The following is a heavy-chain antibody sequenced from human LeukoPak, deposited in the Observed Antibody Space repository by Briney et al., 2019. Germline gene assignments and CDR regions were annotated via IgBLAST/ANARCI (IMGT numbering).Heavy chain of an antibody. J-gene: IGHJ5*02. Sequence: GASVKVSFTASGYTFTDYYINGVRQSPGQGLEWMGWINPNSGGTNYALKFQGRVTMTRDTSIRTAYMELSRLRSDDTAVYYCARGRSSSWYTWFDPWGQGTMVTVSS. CDR1: GYTFTDYY. CDR2: INPNSGGT. D-gene: IGHD6-13*01. V-gene: IGHV1-2*02. CDR3: ARGRSSSWYTWFDP.